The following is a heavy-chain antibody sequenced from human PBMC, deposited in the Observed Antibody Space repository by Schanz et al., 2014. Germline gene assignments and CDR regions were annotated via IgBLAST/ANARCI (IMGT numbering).Heavy chain of an antibody. CDR2: ISGHNGNT. Sequence: QVHLVQSGPEMKRPGASVKVSCQASGYTFTSYGLSWVRQAPGQGLEWMGWISGHNGNTNYAQRFQGRVIMTTDTSTFTGYMEVRNLRSDDTAVYYCARDRLECGAECYSVEVFEIWGQGTLVIVSS. CDR3: ARDRLECGAECYSVEVFEI. CDR1: GYTFTSYG. J-gene: IGHJ4*02. D-gene: IGHD2-21*01. V-gene: IGHV1-18*04.